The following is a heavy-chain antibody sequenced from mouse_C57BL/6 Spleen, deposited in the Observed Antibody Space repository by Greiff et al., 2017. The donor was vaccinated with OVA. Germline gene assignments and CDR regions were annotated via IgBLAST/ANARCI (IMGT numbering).Heavy chain of an antibody. CDR3: ARGGYYDYAMDY. CDR1: GFTFSDYG. CDR2: ISSGSSTI. Sequence: DVQLQESGGGLVKPGGSLKLSCAASGFTFSDYGMHWVRQAPEKGLEWVAYISSGSSTIYYADTVKGRFTISRDNAKNTLFLQMTSLRSEDTAMYYCARGGYYDYAMDYWGQGTSVTVSS. D-gene: IGHD2-3*01. V-gene: IGHV5-17*01. J-gene: IGHJ4*01.